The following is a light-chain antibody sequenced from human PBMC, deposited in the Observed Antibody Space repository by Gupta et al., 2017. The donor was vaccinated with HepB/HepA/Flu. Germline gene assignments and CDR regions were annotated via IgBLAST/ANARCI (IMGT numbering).Light chain of an antibody. CDR3: QQYYSSPPT. V-gene: IGKV4-1*01. Sequence: DIVMTQSPDSLPVSLGERTTINCRSSQSVLHNSNDKNYLAWYQQKPGQPPNLLMYWASTRESGVPDRFTGSGSGTNFTLTITSLQAEDVAVYYCQQYYSSPPTFGQGTRVEIK. CDR2: WAS. CDR1: QSVLHNSNDKNY. J-gene: IGKJ1*01.